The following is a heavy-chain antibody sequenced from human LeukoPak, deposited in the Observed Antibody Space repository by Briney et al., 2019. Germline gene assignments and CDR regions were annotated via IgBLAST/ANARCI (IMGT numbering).Heavy chain of an antibody. V-gene: IGHV4-34*01. CDR1: GGFFRGYY. J-gene: IGHJ4*02. D-gene: IGHD1-14*01. CDR2: INHRGST. Sequence: SETLSLTCAVCGGFFRGYYWLWIRQPPGTGLEWVGEINHRGSTNYNPSLKSRVTISVDTTKNQFSLKLSSVTAADTAVYYCAGARRDPRSLDYWGQGTLVTVSS. CDR3: AGARRDPRSLDY.